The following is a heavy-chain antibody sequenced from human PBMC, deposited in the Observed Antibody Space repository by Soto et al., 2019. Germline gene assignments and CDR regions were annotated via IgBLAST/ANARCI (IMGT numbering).Heavy chain of an antibody. Sequence: SETLSLTCAVSGGSISSSNWWSRVRQPPGKGLEWIGEIYHSGSTNYNPSLKSRVTISVDKSKNQFSLKLSSVTAADTAVYYCARPHFMEAAAGSDYYYYGMDVWGQGTTVTVSS. CDR2: IYHSGST. CDR3: ARPHFMEAAAGSDYYYYGMDV. CDR1: GGSISSSNW. V-gene: IGHV4-4*02. J-gene: IGHJ6*02. D-gene: IGHD6-13*01.